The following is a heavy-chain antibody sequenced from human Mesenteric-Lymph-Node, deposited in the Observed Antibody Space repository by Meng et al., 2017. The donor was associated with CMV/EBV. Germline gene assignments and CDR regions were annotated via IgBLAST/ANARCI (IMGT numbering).Heavy chain of an antibody. CDR2: ISSGGAYI. Sequence: GESLKISCAASEFTFSTYDMNWVRQAPGKGLEWVSSISSGGAYISYADSVKGRFTISRDDAENSLYLQMNSLRAEDTALYYCAREGPQSHYGTGSGSFDIWGQGTMVTVSS. J-gene: IGHJ3*02. CDR3: AREGPQSHYGTGSGSFDI. V-gene: IGHV3-21*01. D-gene: IGHD3-10*01. CDR1: EFTFSTYD.